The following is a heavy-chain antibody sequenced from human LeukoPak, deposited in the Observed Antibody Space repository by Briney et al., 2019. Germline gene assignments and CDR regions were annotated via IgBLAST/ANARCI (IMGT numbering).Heavy chain of an antibody. CDR1: GGSIRSYY. D-gene: IGHD4-11*01. CDR2: IYYSGST. J-gene: IGHJ6*02. Sequence: SETLSLTCTVSGGSIRSYYWSRIRQPPGKGLEWIGYIYYSGSTNYNPSLKSRVTISVDTSKNQFSLNLSSVTAADTAVYYCARGSPGGDHEDRDYSNDEVGYYHYYGMDVWGQGTTVTVSS. V-gene: IGHV4-59*01. CDR3: ARGSPGGDHEDRDYSNDEVGYYHYYGMDV.